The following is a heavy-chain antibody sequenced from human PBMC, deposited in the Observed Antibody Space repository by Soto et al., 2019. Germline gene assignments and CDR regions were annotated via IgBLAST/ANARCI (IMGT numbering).Heavy chain of an antibody. Sequence: EVQLLESGGGLVQPGGSLRLSCAASGFTFSSYGINWVRQAPGKGLEWVSGISSSSSYIYYADSVKGRFTISRDNAKNSLYLQMNSLRAEDTAVYYCARGEYEMATIPDYWGQGTLVTVSS. J-gene: IGHJ4*02. CDR3: ARGEYEMATIPDY. CDR1: GFTFSSYG. V-gene: IGHV3-21*01. CDR2: ISSSSSYI. D-gene: IGHD5-12*01.